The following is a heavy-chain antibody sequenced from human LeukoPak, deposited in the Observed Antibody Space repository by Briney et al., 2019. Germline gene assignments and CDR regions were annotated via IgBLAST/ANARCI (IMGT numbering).Heavy chain of an antibody. CDR2: IRYDGSNK. J-gene: IGHJ6*02. V-gene: IGHV3-30*02. CDR1: GFTFSSYG. D-gene: IGHD3-9*01. Sequence: PGGSLRLSCAASGFTFSSYGMHWVRQAPGKGLEWVAFIRYDGSNKYYADSVKGRFTISRDNSKNTLYLQMNSLRAEDTAVYYCAKEGLRYFDWYYYYGMDVWGQGTTVTVAS. CDR3: AKEGLRYFDWYYYYGMDV.